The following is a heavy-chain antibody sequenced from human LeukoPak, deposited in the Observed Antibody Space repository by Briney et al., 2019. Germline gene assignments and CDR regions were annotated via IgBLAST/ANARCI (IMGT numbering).Heavy chain of an antibody. CDR3: ARGQNTVTTTTCGAFDI. D-gene: IGHD4-17*01. J-gene: IGHJ3*02. V-gene: IGHV3-7*01. CDR1: GFTFSSYW. CDR2: IKQDGSEK. Sequence: GGSLRLSCAASGFTFSSYWMSWVRQAPGKGLEWVANIKQDGSEKYYVDSVKGRFTISRDNAKNSLYLQMNCLRAEDTAVYYCARGQNTVTTTTCGAFDIWGQGTMVTVSS.